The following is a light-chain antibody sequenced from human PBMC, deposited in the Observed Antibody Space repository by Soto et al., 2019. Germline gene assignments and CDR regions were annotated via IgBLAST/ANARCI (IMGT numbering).Light chain of an antibody. CDR1: QTISTW. Sequence: DIQVTQSPPTLSASVGDRVTITCRASQTISTWMAWYQQKPGKPPKVLIYGASNLQSGVPPRFSGSGSGTEFTLTISSLQPDDFATYYCQHYNSYSEAFGQGTKVDI. CDR3: QHYNSYSEA. CDR2: GAS. V-gene: IGKV1-5*01. J-gene: IGKJ1*01.